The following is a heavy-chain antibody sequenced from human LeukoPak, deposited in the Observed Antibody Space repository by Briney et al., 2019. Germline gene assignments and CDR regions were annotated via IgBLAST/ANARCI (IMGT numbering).Heavy chain of an antibody. V-gene: IGHV1-69*06. J-gene: IGHJ3*02. CDR3: AREGMDIVVVVAAMGAFDI. CDR1: GGTFTCYA. D-gene: IGHD2-15*01. Sequence: SVKVSCKASGGTFTCYAISWVRHAPGPGLEWMGGIIPIFGTANYAQKFQGRVTITADKSTSTAYMELSSLRSEDTAVYYCAREGMDIVVVVAAMGAFDIWGQGTMVTVSS. CDR2: IIPIFGTA.